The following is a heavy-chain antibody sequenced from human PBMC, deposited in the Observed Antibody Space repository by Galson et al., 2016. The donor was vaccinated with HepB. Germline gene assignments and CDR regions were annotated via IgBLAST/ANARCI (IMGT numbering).Heavy chain of an antibody. D-gene: IGHD2-15*01. CDR1: GYTFTSRG. J-gene: IGHJ4*02. Sequence: SVKVSCKASGYTFTSRGISWVRQAPGQGLEWMGWISAYDGHTNYGQKPQDRPTMTTDTSTSTAYMERRSLRSDDTAVYYCARDQAPLPGDYWGQGTLVTVSS. V-gene: IGHV1-18*01. CDR2: ISAYDGHT. CDR3: ARDQAPLPGDY.